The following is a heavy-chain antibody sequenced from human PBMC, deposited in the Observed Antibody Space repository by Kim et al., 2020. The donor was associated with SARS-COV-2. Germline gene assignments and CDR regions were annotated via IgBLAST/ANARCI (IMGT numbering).Heavy chain of an antibody. Sequence: SETLSLTCAVSGGSISSSNWWSWVRQPPGKGLEWIGEIYHSGSTNYNPSLKSRVTISVDKSKNQFSLKLSSVTAADTAVYYCARVGGSSWYGPKYEYYYGMDVWGQGTTVTVSS. CDR1: GGSISSSNW. V-gene: IGHV4-4*02. CDR2: IYHSGST. CDR3: ARVGGSSWYGPKYEYYYGMDV. J-gene: IGHJ6*02. D-gene: IGHD6-13*01.